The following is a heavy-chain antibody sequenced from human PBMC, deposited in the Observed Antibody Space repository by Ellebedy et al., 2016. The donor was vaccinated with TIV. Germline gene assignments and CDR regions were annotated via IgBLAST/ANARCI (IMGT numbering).Heavy chain of an antibody. J-gene: IGHJ3*02. CDR3: TRTSSSWYLAAFDI. CDR1: GFTFGDYA. Sequence: GESLKISCTASGFTFGDYAMSWFRQAPGKGLEWVGVIRSKAYGGTTEYAASVKGRFTISRDDSKSIAYLQMNSLKTEDTAVYYCTRTSSSWYLAAFDIWGQGTMVTVSS. CDR2: IRSKAYGGTT. V-gene: IGHV3-49*03. D-gene: IGHD6-13*01.